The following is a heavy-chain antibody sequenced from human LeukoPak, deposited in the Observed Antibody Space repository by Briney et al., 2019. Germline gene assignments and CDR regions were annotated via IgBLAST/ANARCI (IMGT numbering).Heavy chain of an antibody. CDR3: ARIGLSIAAHDAFDI. V-gene: IGHV5-51*01. J-gene: IGHJ3*02. Sequence: GESLKISCKGSGYSFTSYWIGWVRQMPGKGLEWMGIIYPGDSDTRYSPSFQGQATISADKSISTAYLQWSSLKASDTAMYYCARIGLSIAAHDAFDIWGQGTMVTVSS. CDR1: GYSFTSYW. D-gene: IGHD6-6*01. CDR2: IYPGDSDT.